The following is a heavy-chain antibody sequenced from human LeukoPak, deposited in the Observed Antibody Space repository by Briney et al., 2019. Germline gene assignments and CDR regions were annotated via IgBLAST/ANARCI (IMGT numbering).Heavy chain of an antibody. V-gene: IGHV3-23*01. CDR3: AKAPRITMVRGVISRHNWFDP. Sequence: GGSLRLSCAASGFTFSSYAMSWVRQAPGKGLEWVSAISGSGGSTYYADSVKGRFTISRDNSKNTLYLQMNSLRAEDTAVYYCAKAPRITMVRGVISRHNWFDPWGQGTLVTVSS. J-gene: IGHJ5*02. D-gene: IGHD3-10*01. CDR2: ISGSGGST. CDR1: GFTFSSYA.